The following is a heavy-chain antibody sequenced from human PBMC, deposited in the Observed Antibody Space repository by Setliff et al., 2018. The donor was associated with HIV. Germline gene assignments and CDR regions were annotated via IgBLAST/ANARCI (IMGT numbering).Heavy chain of an antibody. CDR3: ATVWANYGGNSFYFES. J-gene: IGHJ4*01. V-gene: IGHV3-7*01. D-gene: IGHD4-17*01. CDR1: GLTFSSYW. CDR2: IKQDGSEK. Sequence: GGSLRLSCAASGLTFSSYWMSWVRQAPGKGLEWVANIKQDGSEKNYVDSVKGRFTISRDNTKNSLFLQMNSLRADDTAVYYCATVWANYGGNSFYFESWGHGALVTVSS.